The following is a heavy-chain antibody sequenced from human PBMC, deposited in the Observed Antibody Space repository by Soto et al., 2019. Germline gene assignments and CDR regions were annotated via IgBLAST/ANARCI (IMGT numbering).Heavy chain of an antibody. CDR3: ARGIYVGSSGYYLDS. D-gene: IGHD3-22*01. J-gene: IGHJ4*02. CDR2: RYDDGST. CDR1: GGSIRSSSYY. Sequence: QLQLQESGPGLVKPSETLSLTCTVSGGSIRSSSYYWGWIRQPPGKGLEWIVSRYDDGSTFYNPSLKSRVTISVDTSKNQFSLKLTSVTAADTAVYYCARGIYVGSSGYYLDSWGQGTLVTVSS. V-gene: IGHV4-39*01.